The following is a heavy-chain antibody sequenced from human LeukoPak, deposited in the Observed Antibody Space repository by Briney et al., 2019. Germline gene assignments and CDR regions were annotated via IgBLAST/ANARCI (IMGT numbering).Heavy chain of an antibody. V-gene: IGHV3-23*01. CDR2: ISASGTGT. CDR3: AKVPETVPAAGGHFDS. Sequence: GGSLRLSCAASGFTLSSYAMSWVRQAPGKGLEWVLSISASGTGTYYADSVKGRLTISRDNSKNTLYLHMNNLRAEDTAVYYCAKVPETVPAAGGHFDSWGQGTLVPVSS. D-gene: IGHD6-13*01. J-gene: IGHJ4*02. CDR1: GFTLSSYA.